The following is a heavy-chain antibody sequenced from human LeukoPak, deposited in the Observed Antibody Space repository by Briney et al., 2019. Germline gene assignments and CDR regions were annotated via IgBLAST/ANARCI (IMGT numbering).Heavy chain of an antibody. V-gene: IGHV6-1*01. D-gene: IGHD6-13*01. CDR2: TYYRSKWYN. Sequence: SQTLSLTCAISGARVSSNSAAWHWIRQSPSRGLEWLGRTYYRSKWYNDYAVSVKSRITINPDTSKNQFPLQLNSVTPEDTAVYYCARGEAAAGIHYYGMDVWGQETTVTVSS. CDR3: ARGEAAAGIHYYGMDV. CDR1: GARVSSNSAA. J-gene: IGHJ6*02.